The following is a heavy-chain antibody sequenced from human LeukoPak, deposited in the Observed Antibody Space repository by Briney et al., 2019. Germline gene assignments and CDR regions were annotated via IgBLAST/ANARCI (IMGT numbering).Heavy chain of an antibody. Sequence: SQTLSLTCAASGGSISSGGYSWSWIRQPPGKGLEWIGYIYHSGSTYYNPSLKSRVTISVDRSKNQFSLKLSSVTAADTAVYYCARVGDGYPDYWGQGTLVTVSS. CDR3: ARVGDGYPDY. CDR2: IYHSGST. V-gene: IGHV4-30-2*01. D-gene: IGHD5-24*01. J-gene: IGHJ4*02. CDR1: GGSISSGGYS.